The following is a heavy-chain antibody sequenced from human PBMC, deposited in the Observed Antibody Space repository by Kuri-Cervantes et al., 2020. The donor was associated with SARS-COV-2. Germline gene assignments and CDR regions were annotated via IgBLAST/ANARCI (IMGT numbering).Heavy chain of an antibody. CDR3: ARVEGVHCTGGSCYGAWFDP. CDR1: GYTFTSYY. J-gene: IGHJ5*02. Sequence: ASVKVSCKASGYTFTSYYMNWVRQAPGQGLEWMGRINPSDGSTSYAQKFQGRVTMTRDTSTSTAYMELSSLRSEDTAVYYCARVEGVHCTGGSCYGAWFDPWGQGTLVTVSS. CDR2: INPSDGST. D-gene: IGHD2-15*01. V-gene: IGHV1-46*01.